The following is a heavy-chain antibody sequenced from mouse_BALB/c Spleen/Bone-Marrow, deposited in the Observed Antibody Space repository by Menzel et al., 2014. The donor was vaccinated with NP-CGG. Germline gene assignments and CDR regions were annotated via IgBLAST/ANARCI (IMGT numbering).Heavy chain of an antibody. J-gene: IGHJ2*01. CDR2: ISYSGNT. D-gene: IGHD3-2*02. CDR3: ARGPGYYFEY. Sequence: VQLKESGPSLVKPSQTLSLTCSITGDSITNAYWNWIRKFPGNKIHYMGDISYSGNTYYNPTLKSRISTTPETSKNPFCLQLNSVTTDDPATYFCARGPGYYFEYWGQGTTL. CDR1: GDSITNAY. V-gene: IGHV3-8*02.